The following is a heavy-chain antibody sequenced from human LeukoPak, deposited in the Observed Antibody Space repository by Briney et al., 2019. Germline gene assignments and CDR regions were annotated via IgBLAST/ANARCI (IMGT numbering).Heavy chain of an antibody. Sequence: SGGSLRLSCAASGFTFSIYAMSWVRQAPGKGLVWVSAISGSGGSTYYAGSVKGRFTISRDNSKNKLYLQMNSLRAEDTAVYYCATTVTTYYYYMDVWGKGTTVTVSS. V-gene: IGHV3-23*01. D-gene: IGHD4-17*01. CDR1: GFTFSIYA. CDR3: ATTVTTYYYYMDV. CDR2: ISGSGGST. J-gene: IGHJ6*03.